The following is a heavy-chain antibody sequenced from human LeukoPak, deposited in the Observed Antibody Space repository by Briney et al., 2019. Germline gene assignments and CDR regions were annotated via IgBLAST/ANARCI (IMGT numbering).Heavy chain of an antibody. J-gene: IGHJ6*02. CDR3: ARSFGLDV. V-gene: IGHV5-51*01. CDR1: GYIFTTYW. CDR2: IYPGDSDI. Sequence: GESLKIFCKASGYIFTTYWIAWVRQMPGKGLEWMGIIYPGDSDIRYSPSLQGQVTISADKSISTAYLQWSALKASDTAMYYCARSFGLDVWGQGTAVTVSS.